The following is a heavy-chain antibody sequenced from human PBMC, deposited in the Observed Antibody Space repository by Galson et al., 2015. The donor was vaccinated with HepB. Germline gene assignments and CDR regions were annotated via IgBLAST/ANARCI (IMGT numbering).Heavy chain of an antibody. CDR1: GYTFTSYG. CDR3: ARVMGVGSSGYSFRYFDY. D-gene: IGHD3-22*01. V-gene: IGHV1-18*04. Sequence: SVKVSCKASGYTFTSYGISWVRQAPGQGLEWMGWISAYNGNTNYAQKLQGRVTMTTDASTSTAYMELRSLRSDDTAVYYCARVMGVGSSGYSFRYFDYWGQGTLVTVSS. CDR2: ISAYNGNT. J-gene: IGHJ4*02.